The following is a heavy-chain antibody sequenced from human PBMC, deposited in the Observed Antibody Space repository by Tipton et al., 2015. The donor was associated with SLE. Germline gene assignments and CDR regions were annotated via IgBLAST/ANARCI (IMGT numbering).Heavy chain of an antibody. D-gene: IGHD1-26*01. J-gene: IGHJ4*02. Sequence: LRLSCTVSGGSINTYYWAWVRQPAGKGLEWIGRIYTGGNTKYNPSLESRVTLSADTSKNQISLKLSSVTAADTAVYYCARWYTGRGGFDSWGQGTLVTVSS. V-gene: IGHV4-4*07. CDR2: IYTGGNT. CDR3: ARWYTGRGGFDS. CDR1: GGSINTYY.